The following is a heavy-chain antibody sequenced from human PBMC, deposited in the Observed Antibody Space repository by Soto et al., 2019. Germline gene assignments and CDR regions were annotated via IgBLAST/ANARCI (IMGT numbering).Heavy chain of an antibody. D-gene: IGHD3-16*01. CDR2: INTYRGNT. CDR1: GYTFTRYG. Sequence: QVQLVQSGAEVKNPGASVKVSCKASGYTFTRYGIGWARQAPGQGLEWMGWINTYRGNTHYAQNVQGRVTLTTDTSTSTAYMELRSLRSNDTAIYYCAMVDVYVTPSPQDVWGQGTTVIVSS. CDR3: AMVDVYVTPSPQDV. J-gene: IGHJ6*02. V-gene: IGHV1-18*01.